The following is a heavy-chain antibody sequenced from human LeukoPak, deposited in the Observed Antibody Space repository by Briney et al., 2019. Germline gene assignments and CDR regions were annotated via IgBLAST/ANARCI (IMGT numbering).Heavy chain of an antibody. D-gene: IGHD6-13*01. CDR2: IKEDGTEK. CDR3: ARDRAPRLGYSSSWYVFDY. V-gene: IGHV3-7*01. J-gene: IGHJ4*02. CDR1: GFTFSDFW. Sequence: EGSLRLSCAGSGFTFSDFWMTWVRQTPGKGLEWVANIKEDGTEKNLVDSVKGRFTISRDNSKNTLYLQMNSLRAEDTAVYYCARDRAPRLGYSSSWYVFDYWGQGTLVTVSS.